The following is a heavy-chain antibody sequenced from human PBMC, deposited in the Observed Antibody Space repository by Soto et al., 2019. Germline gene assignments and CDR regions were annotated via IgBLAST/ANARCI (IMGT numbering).Heavy chain of an antibody. Sequence: GESLKISCKGSGYSFTSYWIGWVRQMPGKGLECMGIIYPGDSDTRYSPSFQGQVTISADKSISTAYLQWSSLKASDTAMYYCARHWYSYPLGGWFDPWGQGTLVTVSS. V-gene: IGHV5-51*01. J-gene: IGHJ5*02. D-gene: IGHD5-18*01. CDR1: GYSFTSYW. CDR3: ARHWYSYPLGGWFDP. CDR2: IYPGDSDT.